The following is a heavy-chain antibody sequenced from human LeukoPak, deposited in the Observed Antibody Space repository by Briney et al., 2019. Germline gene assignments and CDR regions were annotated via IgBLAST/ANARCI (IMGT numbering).Heavy chain of an antibody. Sequence: PSETLSLTCTVSGDSISSYSYYWAWIRQPPGKGLEWIGSILFRGATYYNPSLKPRIIMSVDTSQNNFSLELTSVTAADTAVYFCARESGDTRTVNSFDFWGRGTLITVSS. V-gene: IGHV4-39*07. CDR3: ARESGDTRTVNSFDF. CDR1: GDSISSYSYY. J-gene: IGHJ4*01. D-gene: IGHD2-21*01. CDR2: ILFRGAT.